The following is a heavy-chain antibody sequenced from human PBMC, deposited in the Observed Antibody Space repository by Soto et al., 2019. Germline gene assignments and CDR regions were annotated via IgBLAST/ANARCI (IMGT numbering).Heavy chain of an antibody. D-gene: IGHD3-3*01. CDR3: AREFGSGPFDY. Sequence: HPGGSLRLSCAASGFTFSSYGMHWVRQAPGKGLEWVAVIWSDGSNKYYADSVKGRFTISRDNSKNTLYLQMNSLRAEDTAVYYFAREFGSGPFDYWGQGTLVTVSS. CDR1: GFTFSSYG. V-gene: IGHV3-33*01. CDR2: IWSDGSNK. J-gene: IGHJ4*02.